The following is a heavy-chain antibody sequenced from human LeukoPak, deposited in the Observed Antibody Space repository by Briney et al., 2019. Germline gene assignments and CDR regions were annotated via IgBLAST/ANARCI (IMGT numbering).Heavy chain of an antibody. D-gene: IGHD2-2*01. CDR1: GNTFTGYH. CDR2: INPNSGGT. V-gene: IGHV1-2*06. Sequence: ASVKVSCKASGNTFTGYHMHWVRQAPGQGLEWMGRINPNSGGTNYAQKFQGRVTMTRDTSISTAYMELSRLRSDDTAVYYCARDLRYCSSTSCPSKDAFDIWGQGTMVTVSS. CDR3: ARDLRYCSSTSCPSKDAFDI. J-gene: IGHJ3*02.